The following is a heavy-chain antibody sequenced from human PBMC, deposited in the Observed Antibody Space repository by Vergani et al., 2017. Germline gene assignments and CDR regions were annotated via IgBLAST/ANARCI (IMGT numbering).Heavy chain of an antibody. CDR3: ARRGYCGGDCYSGRYWYFDL. V-gene: IGHV4-61*05. CDR2: IYYSGST. CDR1: GGSISSSSYY. J-gene: IGHJ2*01. Sequence: QLQLQESGPGLVKPSETLSLTCTVSGGSISSSSYYWGWIRQPPGKGLEWIGYIYYSGSTNYNPSLKSRVTISVDPSKNQFSLKLSSVTAADTAVYYCARRGYCGGDCYSGRYWYFDLWGRGTLVTVSS. D-gene: IGHD2-21*02.